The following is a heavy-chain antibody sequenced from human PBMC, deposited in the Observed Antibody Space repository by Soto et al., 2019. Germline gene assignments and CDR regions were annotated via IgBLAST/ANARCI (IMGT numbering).Heavy chain of an antibody. CDR2: IIPIFGTA. CDR1: GGPFSSYA. CDR3: ANPGETGDFYGAADYHEGRDV. Sequence: SWKVSCKTSGGPFSSYAISWVRQAPGQGLEWMGGIIPIFGTANYAQKFQGRVTITADESTSTAYMELSSLRSEDTAVYYCANPGETGDFYGAADYHEGRDVSGQRT. D-gene: IGHD3-10*01. V-gene: IGHV1-69*13. J-gene: IGHJ6*02.